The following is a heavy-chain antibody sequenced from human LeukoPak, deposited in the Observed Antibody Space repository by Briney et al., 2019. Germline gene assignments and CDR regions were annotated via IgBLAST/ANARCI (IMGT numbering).Heavy chain of an antibody. CDR3: ARRRTMVRGATDAFDI. Sequence: VASVKVSCKASGYTFTSYGISWVRQAPGQGLEWMGWISAYNGNTNYAQKLQGRVTMTTDTSTSTAYMELRSLRSDDTAVYYCARRRTMVRGATDAFDIWGQGTMVTVSS. V-gene: IGHV1-18*01. J-gene: IGHJ3*02. CDR2: ISAYNGNT. CDR1: GYTFTSYG. D-gene: IGHD3-10*01.